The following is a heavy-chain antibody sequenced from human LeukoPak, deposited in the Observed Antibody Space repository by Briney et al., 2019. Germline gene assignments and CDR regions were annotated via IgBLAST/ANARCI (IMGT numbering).Heavy chain of an antibody. D-gene: IGHD1-14*01. V-gene: IGHV4-39*07. CDR1: GGSISSSSYY. CDR2: IYYSGST. J-gene: IGHJ4*02. CDR3: ARDRNGNFDY. Sequence: SETLSLTCTVSGGSISSSSYYWGWIRQPPGKGLEWIGSIYYSGSTYYNPSLKSRVTISVDTSKNQFSLKLSSVTAADTAVYYCARDRNGNFDYWGQGTLVTVSS.